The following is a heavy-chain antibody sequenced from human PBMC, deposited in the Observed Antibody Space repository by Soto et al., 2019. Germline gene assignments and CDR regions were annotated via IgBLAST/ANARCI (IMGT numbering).Heavy chain of an antibody. D-gene: IGHD6-19*01. CDR1: RFTFITYW. CDR3: ASAMGGTRNALNI. CDR2: INSDGSST. J-gene: IGHJ3*02. Sequence: GGSLRLSCTASRFTFITYWMHWVLQDPGKGLLWVSRINSDGSSTNYADSVKGRFTISRDNAKSTLWLQMNSLRAEDTAVYYCASAMGGTRNALNIWGQGTMVTVSS. V-gene: IGHV3-74*01.